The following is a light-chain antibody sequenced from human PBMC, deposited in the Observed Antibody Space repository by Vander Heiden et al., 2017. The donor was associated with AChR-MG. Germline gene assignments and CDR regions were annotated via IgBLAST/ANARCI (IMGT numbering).Light chain of an antibody. CDR2: EGS. V-gene: IGLV2-23*01. J-gene: IGLJ2*01. CDR3: CSYAGSSTVV. CDR1: SSDVGSYNL. Sequence: QSALTQPASVSGSPGQSITISCTGTSSDVGSYNLVSWYQQNPGKAPKLMIYEGSKRPSGVSNRFSGSKSGNTASLTISGLQAEDEADYYCCSYAGSSTVVFGGGTKLTGL.